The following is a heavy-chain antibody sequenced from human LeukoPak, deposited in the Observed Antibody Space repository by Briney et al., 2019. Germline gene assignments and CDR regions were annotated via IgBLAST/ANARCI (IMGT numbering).Heavy chain of an antibody. CDR1: GFTFSSYA. V-gene: IGHV3-30*04. J-gene: IGHJ6*03. CDR2: ISYDGSNK. Sequence: PGGSLRLSCAASGFTFSSYAMHWVRQAPGKGLEWVAVISYDGSNKYYADSVKGRFTISRDNSKNTLYLQMSSLRAEDTAVYYCARRGIYCSSTSCSYYYYYMDVWGKGTTVTVSS. D-gene: IGHD2-2*01. CDR3: ARRGIYCSSTSCSYYYYYMDV.